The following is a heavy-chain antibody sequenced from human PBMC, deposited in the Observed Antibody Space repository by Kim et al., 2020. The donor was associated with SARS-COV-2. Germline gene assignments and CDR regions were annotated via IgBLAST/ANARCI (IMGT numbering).Heavy chain of an antibody. V-gene: IGHV3-33*01. D-gene: IGHD3-22*01. CDR3: ASQQYYYDSSGYYIDYYYYGMDV. CDR1: GFTFSSYG. J-gene: IGHJ6*02. Sequence: GGSVRLSCAASGFTFSSYGMHWVRQAPGKGLEWVAVIWYDGSNKYYADSVKGRFTISRDNSKNTLYLQMNSLRAEDTAVYYCASQQYYYDSSGYYIDYYYYGMDVWGQGTTVTVSS. CDR2: IWYDGSNK.